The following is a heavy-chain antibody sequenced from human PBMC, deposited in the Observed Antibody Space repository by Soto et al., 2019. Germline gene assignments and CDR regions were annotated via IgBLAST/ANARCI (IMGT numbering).Heavy chain of an antibody. V-gene: IGHV3-64D*06. CDR2: ISDTGGST. J-gene: IGHJ4*02. CDR3: ARESEDLTSNFDY. Sequence: EVQLVESGGGLVQPGGSLRLSCSASGFTFNKYAMHWVRQAPGTGLQYVSGISDTGGSTFHADSVKGRFTISRDDSKDTLFLQMSSLRAEDTAVYYCARESEDLTSNFDYWGQGTLVTVSS. CDR1: GFTFNKYA.